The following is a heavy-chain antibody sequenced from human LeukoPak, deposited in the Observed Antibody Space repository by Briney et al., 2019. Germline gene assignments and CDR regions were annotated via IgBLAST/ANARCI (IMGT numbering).Heavy chain of an antibody. J-gene: IGHJ5*02. Sequence: PSETLSLTCTVSGGSISSYYWSWLRQPPGKGLEWIGSIYFSGSTNYNPSLKSRVTISVDTSKKQFSLKLISLTAADTAKYYCARDYCSSTSCHAAKNWFDHWGQGTLVTVSS. CDR2: IYFSGST. V-gene: IGHV4-59*01. CDR1: GGSISSYY. D-gene: IGHD2-2*01. CDR3: ARDYCSSTSCHAAKNWFDH.